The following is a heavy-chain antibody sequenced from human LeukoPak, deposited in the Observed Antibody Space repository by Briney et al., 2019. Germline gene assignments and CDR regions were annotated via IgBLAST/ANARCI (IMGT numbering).Heavy chain of an antibody. J-gene: IGHJ4*02. CDR1: GYTFTGYY. CDR2: INPNSGGT. Sequence: GASVNVSCKASGYTFTGYYMHWVRQAPGQGLEWMGWINPNSGGTNYAQKFQGRVTMTRDTSISTAYMELSRLRSDDTAVYYCARDRREVYYYGSGTFKFGENFFDSWGQGTLVTVSS. D-gene: IGHD3-10*01. CDR3: ARDRREVYYYGSGTFKFGENFFDS. V-gene: IGHV1-2*02.